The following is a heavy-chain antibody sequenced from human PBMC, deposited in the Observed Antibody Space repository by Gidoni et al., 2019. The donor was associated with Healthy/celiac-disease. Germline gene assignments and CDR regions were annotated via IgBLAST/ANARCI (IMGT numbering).Heavy chain of an antibody. V-gene: IGHV4-34*01. D-gene: IGHD2-2*01. CDR1: GWSFSGYY. CDR2: INHSGST. CDR3: ARGESVVPAAPYYFDY. J-gene: IGHJ4*02. Sequence: VQLQQWGAGLLKPSETLSLTCAVHGWSFSGYYWSWIRQPPGKGLEWIGEINHSGSTNYNPSLKSRVTISVDTSKNQFSLKLSSVTAADTAVYYCARGESVVPAAPYYFDYWGQGTLVTVSS.